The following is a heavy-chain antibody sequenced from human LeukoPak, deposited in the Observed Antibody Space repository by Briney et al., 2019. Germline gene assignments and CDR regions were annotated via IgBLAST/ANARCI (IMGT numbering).Heavy chain of an antibody. CDR3: ARRRGAVVAAGSWFDP. Sequence: SETLSLTCTVSGGSVSSSSYCWGWIRQPPGKGLEWIGSIYYSGSTYYNPSLKSRVTISVDTSKNQFSLKLSSVTAADTAVYYCARRRGAVVAAGSWFDPWGQGTLVTVSS. D-gene: IGHD2-15*01. V-gene: IGHV4-39*01. J-gene: IGHJ5*02. CDR1: GGSVSSSSYC. CDR2: IYYSGST.